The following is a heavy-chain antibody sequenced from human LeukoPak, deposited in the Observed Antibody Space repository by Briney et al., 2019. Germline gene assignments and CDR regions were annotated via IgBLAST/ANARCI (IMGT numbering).Heavy chain of an antibody. D-gene: IGHD1-1*01. CDR1: GFIFSSYE. V-gene: IGHV3-48*03. Sequence: GGSLRLSCAASGFIFSSYEMNWVRQAPGKGLEWVSYIDSSGSSIYADSVKGRFTISRDNAKNYLQMNSLRAEDTAVYYCARKLTGTTFFDYWGQGTLVTVSS. J-gene: IGHJ4*02. CDR2: IDSSGSSI. CDR3: ARKLTGTTFFDY.